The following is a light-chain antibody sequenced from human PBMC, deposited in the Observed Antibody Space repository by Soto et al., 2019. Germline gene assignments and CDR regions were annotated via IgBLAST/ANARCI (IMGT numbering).Light chain of an antibody. CDR2: DAS. CDR1: QSVTSN. V-gene: IGKV3-11*01. J-gene: IGKJ4*01. Sequence: EIVLTQSPATLSLSPGERATLSCRTSQSVTSNLAWYQQKPGQIPRLLIYDASKRATGIPARVSGSGSGTDFTLTISSLEPEDFAVYYCQQRSNRPLTFGGGTKVEIK. CDR3: QQRSNRPLT.